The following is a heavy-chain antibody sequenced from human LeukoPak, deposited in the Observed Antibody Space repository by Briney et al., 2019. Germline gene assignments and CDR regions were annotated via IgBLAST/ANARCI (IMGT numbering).Heavy chain of an antibody. CDR1: GGSFSGYY. J-gene: IGHJ3*02. CDR3: ARLNPLNSSGWYFGAFDI. CDR2: INHSGST. Sequence: PSETLSLTCAVYGGSFSGYYWSWIRQPPGKGLEWIGEINHSGSTNYNPSLKSRVTISVDTSKNQFSLKLSSVTAADTAVYYCARLNPLNSSGWYFGAFDIWGQGTMVTVSS. D-gene: IGHD6-19*01. V-gene: IGHV4-34*01.